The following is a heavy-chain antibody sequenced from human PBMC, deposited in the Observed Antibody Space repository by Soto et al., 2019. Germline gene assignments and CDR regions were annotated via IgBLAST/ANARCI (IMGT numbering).Heavy chain of an antibody. V-gene: IGHV1-8*01. CDR2: MNPNSGNT. D-gene: IGHD5-12*01. Sequence: GLEWMGWMNPNSGNTGYAQKFQGRVTMTRNTSISTAYMELSSLRSEDTAVYYCARKGVIVATINLYYYYMDVWGKGTTVIVSS. J-gene: IGHJ6*03. CDR3: ARKGVIVATINLYYYYMDV.